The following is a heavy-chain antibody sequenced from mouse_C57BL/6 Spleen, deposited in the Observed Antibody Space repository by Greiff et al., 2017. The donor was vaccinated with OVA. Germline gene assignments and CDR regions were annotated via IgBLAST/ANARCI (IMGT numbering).Heavy chain of an antibody. CDR2: IYPGDGDT. Sequence: VQLQQSGPELVKPGASVKISCKASGYAFSSSWMNWVKQRPGKGLEWIGRIYPGDGDTNYNGKFKGKATLTADKSSSTAYMQLSSLTSEDSAVYFWARKDYYGSSYGDYVDYWGQGTTLTVSS. CDR1: GYAFSSSW. J-gene: IGHJ2*01. D-gene: IGHD1-1*01. CDR3: ARKDYYGSSYGDYVDY. V-gene: IGHV1-82*01.